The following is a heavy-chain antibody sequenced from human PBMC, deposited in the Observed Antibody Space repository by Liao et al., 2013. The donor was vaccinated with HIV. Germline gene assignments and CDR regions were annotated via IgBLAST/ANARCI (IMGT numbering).Heavy chain of an antibody. D-gene: IGHD1-7*01. CDR2: VHYNGGT. CDR3: AGAPNFYYYYYMDV. CDR1: GGSISSYY. J-gene: IGHJ6*03. V-gene: IGHV4-59*01. Sequence: QVQLQQWGAGLLKPSETLSLTCAVSGGSISSYYWTWIRQTPGKGLEWIGHVHYNGGTNYNPSLRGRVTISVDTSKNQFSLRLTSVTAADTAVYFCAGAPNFYYYYYMDVWGKGTTVTVSS.